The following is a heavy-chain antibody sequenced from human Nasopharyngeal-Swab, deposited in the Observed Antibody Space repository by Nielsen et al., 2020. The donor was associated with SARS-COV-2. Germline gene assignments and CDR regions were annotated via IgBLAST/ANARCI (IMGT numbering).Heavy chain of an antibody. J-gene: IGHJ6*02. Sequence: GGSLRLSCAASGFTFNNYSFNWVRQAPGKGLEWVSSISSSSSYIYFAGSVKGRFTISRDNAKNSLYLQMNSLRAEDTAVYYCARDGLDYDFWSAYFMDVWGQGTTVTVSS. V-gene: IGHV3-21*01. CDR3: ARDGLDYDFWSAYFMDV. CDR2: ISSSSSYI. CDR1: GFTFNNYS. D-gene: IGHD3-3*01.